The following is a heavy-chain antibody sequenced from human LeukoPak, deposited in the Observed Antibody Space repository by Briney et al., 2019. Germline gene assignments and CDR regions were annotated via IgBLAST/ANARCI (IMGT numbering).Heavy chain of an antibody. CDR1: GFTFSSYS. CDR3: ARESGSSSWPIDY. CDR2: ISSSSSTI. D-gene: IGHD6-13*01. V-gene: IGHV3-48*04. J-gene: IGHJ4*02. Sequence: GGSLRLSCAASGFTFSSYSMNWVRQAPGKGLEWVSYISSSSSTIYYADSVKGRFTISRDNAKNSLYLQMNSLRAEDTAVCYCARESGSSSWPIDYWGQGTLVTVSS.